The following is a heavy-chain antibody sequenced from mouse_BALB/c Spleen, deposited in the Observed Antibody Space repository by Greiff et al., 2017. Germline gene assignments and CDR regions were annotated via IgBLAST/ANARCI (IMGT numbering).Heavy chain of an antibody. CDR1: GYVFSSYW. CDR3: ARKYGNYNYCDY. V-gene: IGHV1-80*01. D-gene: IGHD2-10*02. J-gene: IGHJ2*01. CDR2: LYPGDGDT. Sequence: QVQLQQSGAELVRPGSSVKISCKASGYVFSSYWMNWVKQRPGPGLEWIGQLYPGDGDTNYNGKFKGKATLTADKSSSTAYMQLSSLTSEDSAVYFCARKYGNYNYCDYWGQGTTLTVSS.